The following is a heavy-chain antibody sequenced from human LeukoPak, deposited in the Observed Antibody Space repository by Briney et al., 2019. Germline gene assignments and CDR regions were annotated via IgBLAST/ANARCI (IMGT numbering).Heavy chain of an antibody. CDR3: ARVGDYASPTYDY. CDR2: ITSNGGSA. CDR1: GFTFSSYA. Sequence: LPGGSLRLSCSASGFTFSSYAMYWVRQAPGKGLEYVSAITSNGGSAYYADSVKGRFTISRDNSKNTLYLQMGSLRTEDMAVYYCARVGDYASPTYDYWGQGTLVTVSS. J-gene: IGHJ4*02. D-gene: IGHD4-17*01. V-gene: IGHV3-64*02.